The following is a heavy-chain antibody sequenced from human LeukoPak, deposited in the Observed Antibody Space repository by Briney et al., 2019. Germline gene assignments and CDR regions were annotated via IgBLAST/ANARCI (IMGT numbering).Heavy chain of an antibody. D-gene: IGHD1-14*01. V-gene: IGHV3-23*01. Sequence: GGSLRLSCAASGVTFSSYAMTWVRQAPGKGLEWVSVISGSAGSTYYADSVKGRFTISRDNSKNTLYLQMNSLRAEDTAVYYCAKETIKGFDYWGQGTLVTVSS. CDR1: GVTFSSYA. J-gene: IGHJ4*02. CDR3: AKETIKGFDY. CDR2: ISGSAGST.